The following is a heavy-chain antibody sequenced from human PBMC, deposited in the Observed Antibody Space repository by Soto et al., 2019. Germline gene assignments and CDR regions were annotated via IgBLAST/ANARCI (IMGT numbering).Heavy chain of an antibody. Sequence: QVQLVQSGAEVKKPGASVKVSCKASVYTFTSYGISWVRQARGQGLEWMGWISAYNGNTNYAQELQGRVTMTTDTSTSTAYMELRSLRTDDTAVYYCALSHYDSSVGVFDYCGQGTLVTVSS. CDR1: VYTFTSYG. CDR2: ISAYNGNT. J-gene: IGHJ4*02. D-gene: IGHD3-22*01. CDR3: ALSHYDSSVGVFDY. V-gene: IGHV1-18*04.